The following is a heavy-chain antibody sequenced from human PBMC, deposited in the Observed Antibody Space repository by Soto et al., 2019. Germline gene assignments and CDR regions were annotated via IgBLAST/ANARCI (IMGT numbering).Heavy chain of an antibody. J-gene: IGHJ4*02. CDR3: ARRIATKDTAKHFDC. CDR2: ISGCNT. V-gene: IGHV3-23*01. CDR1: GFTVSSYG. D-gene: IGHD5-18*01. Sequence: PGGSLRLSCAASGFTVSSYGFSWVRQAPGKGLEWVSSISGCNTYYADSVKGRFIISRDNSKNTLFLQMNSLRAEDTALYYCARRIATKDTAKHFDCWDQGALVTVSS.